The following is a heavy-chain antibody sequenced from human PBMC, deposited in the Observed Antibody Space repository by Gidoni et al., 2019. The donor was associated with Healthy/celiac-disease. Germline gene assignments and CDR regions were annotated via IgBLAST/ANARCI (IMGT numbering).Heavy chain of an antibody. CDR2: IGTAGDP. CDR3: ARGGVEMATIPHYYYMDV. D-gene: IGHD5-12*01. V-gene: IGHV3-13*05. CDR1: GFTFSSYA. Sequence: EVQLVESGGGLVQPGGSLRLSCAASGFTFSSYAMHWVRQATGKGLEWVSAIGTAGDPYYPGSVKGRFTISRENAKNSLYLQMNSLRAGDTAVYYCARGGVEMATIPHYYYMDVWGKGTTVTVS. J-gene: IGHJ6*03.